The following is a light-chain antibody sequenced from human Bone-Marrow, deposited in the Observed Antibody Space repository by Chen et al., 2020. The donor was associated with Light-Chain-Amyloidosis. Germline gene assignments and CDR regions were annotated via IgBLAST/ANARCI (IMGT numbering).Light chain of an antibody. CDR3: SSYTITNTLV. V-gene: IGLV2-14*01. J-gene: IGLJ1*01. CDR2: EVT. CDR1: SSDVGGDNH. Sequence: QSALPQPAPVSGSPGQSFTISCTGTSSDVGGDNHVSWYQQHPDKAPKLMIYEVTNRPSWVPDRFSGSKSDNTASLTISGLQTEDEADYFCSSYTITNTLVFGSGTRVTVL.